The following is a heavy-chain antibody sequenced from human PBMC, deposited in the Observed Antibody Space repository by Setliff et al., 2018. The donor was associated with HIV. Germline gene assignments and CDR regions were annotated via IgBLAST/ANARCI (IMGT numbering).Heavy chain of an antibody. J-gene: IGHJ6*02. CDR1: GYTFTSYD. CDR3: ASSWSRVPYYGMDV. D-gene: IGHD6-13*01. Sequence: ASVKVSCKASGYTFTSYDINWVRQATGQGLEWMGWVNPNSGNTAYAQKFQGRVTMPRNTSISTAYMELSSLRSDDTAVYYCASSWSRVPYYGMDVWGQGTTVTVSS. V-gene: IGHV1-8*02. CDR2: VNPNSGNT.